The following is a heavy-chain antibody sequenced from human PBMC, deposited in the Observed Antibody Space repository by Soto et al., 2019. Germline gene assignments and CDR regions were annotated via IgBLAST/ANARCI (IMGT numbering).Heavy chain of an antibody. D-gene: IGHD6-13*01. CDR3: ARAGIAAAGTFVYYYYYGMDV. Sequence: GASVKVSCKASGGTFSSYAISWVRQAPGQGLEWMGGIIPTFGTANYAQKFQGRVTITADESTSTAYMELSSLRSEDTAVYYCARAGIAAAGTFVYYYYYGMDVWGQGTTVTVSS. V-gene: IGHV1-69*13. CDR1: GGTFSSYA. J-gene: IGHJ6*02. CDR2: IIPTFGTA.